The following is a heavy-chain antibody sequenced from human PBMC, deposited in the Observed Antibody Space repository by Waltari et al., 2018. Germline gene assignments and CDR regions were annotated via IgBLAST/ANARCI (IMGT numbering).Heavy chain of an antibody. V-gene: IGHV2-70*15. Sequence: QVTLRESGPALVKPTQTLTLTCTFSGFSLSTSGMCVSWIRQPPGKALEWLARIDWDDDKYYSTSLKTRLTISKDTSKNQVVLTMTNMDPVDTATYYCARTSREGYNLDYYYYYMDVWGKGTTVTVSS. CDR1: GFSLSTSGMC. CDR3: ARTSREGYNLDYYYYYMDV. D-gene: IGHD5-12*01. CDR2: IDWDDDK. J-gene: IGHJ6*03.